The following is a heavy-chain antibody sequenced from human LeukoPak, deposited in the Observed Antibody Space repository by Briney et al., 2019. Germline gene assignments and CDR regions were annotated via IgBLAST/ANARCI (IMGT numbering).Heavy chain of an antibody. CDR3: ARGKDRLSKRAKGPFDY. Sequence: GGSLRLSCAASGFTFSSYSMNWVRQAPGKGLEWVSSISSSSSYIYYADSVKGRFTISRDNAKNSLYLQMNGLRAEDTAVYYCARGKDRLSKRAKGPFDYWGQGTLVTVSS. D-gene: IGHD3-9*01. CDR1: GFTFSSYS. V-gene: IGHV3-21*01. CDR2: ISSSSSYI. J-gene: IGHJ4*02.